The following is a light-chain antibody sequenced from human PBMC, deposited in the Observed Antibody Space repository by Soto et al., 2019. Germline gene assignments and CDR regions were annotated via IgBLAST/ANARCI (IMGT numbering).Light chain of an antibody. CDR2: GAS. Sequence: TQSPSTLTASVGDRVTITCRAGQSISSYLAWYQQKPGQAPRLLIYGASSRATGIPDRFSGSGSGTDFTLTISRLEPEDFAVYYCQQYGSSLITFGQGTRLEI. V-gene: IGKV3-20*01. CDR3: QQYGSSLIT. CDR1: QSISSY. J-gene: IGKJ5*01.